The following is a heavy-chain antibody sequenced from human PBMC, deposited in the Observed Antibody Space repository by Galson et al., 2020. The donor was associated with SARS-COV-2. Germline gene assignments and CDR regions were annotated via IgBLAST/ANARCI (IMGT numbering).Heavy chain of an antibody. CDR2: IIPIFGTA. J-gene: IGHJ6*02. V-gene: IGHV1-69*01. CDR1: GGTFSSYA. D-gene: IGHD2-15*01. Sequence: GGSLRLSCKASGGTFSSYAISWVRQAPGQGLEWMGGIIPIFGTANYAQKFQGRVTITADESTSTAYMELSSLRSEDTAVYYCARELEYCSGGSCYGSFYYYYGMDVWGQGTTVTVSS. CDR3: ARELEYCSGGSCYGSFYYYYGMDV.